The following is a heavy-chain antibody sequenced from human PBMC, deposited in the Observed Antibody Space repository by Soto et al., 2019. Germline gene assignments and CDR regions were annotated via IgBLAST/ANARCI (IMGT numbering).Heavy chain of an antibody. J-gene: IGHJ6*03. CDR1: GFTFSDYY. V-gene: IGHV3-11*01. CDR2: ISSSGSTI. CDR3: AREHHPGSYYYYYMDV. Sequence: GGSLRLSCAASGFTFSDYYMSWIRQAPGKGLEWVSYISSSGSTIYYADSVKGRFTISRDNAKNSLYLQMNSLRAEDTAVYYCAREHHPGSYYYYYMDVWGKGTTVTVSS.